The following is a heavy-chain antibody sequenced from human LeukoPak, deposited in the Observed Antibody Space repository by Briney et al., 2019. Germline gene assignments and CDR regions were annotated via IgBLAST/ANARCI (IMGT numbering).Heavy chain of an antibody. D-gene: IGHD1-26*01. J-gene: IGHJ5*02. V-gene: IGHV1-8*03. CDR1: GYTFTTYG. CDR2: MNPNSGNT. Sequence: ASVKVSCKASGYTFTTYGISWVRQAPGQGLEWMGWMNPNSGNTGYAQKFQGRVTITRNTSISTAYMELSSLRSEDTAVYYCARGRESWFDPWGQGTLVTVSS. CDR3: ARGRESWFDP.